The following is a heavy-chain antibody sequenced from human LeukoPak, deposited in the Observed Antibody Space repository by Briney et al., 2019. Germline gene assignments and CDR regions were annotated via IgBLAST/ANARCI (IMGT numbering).Heavy chain of an antibody. CDR3: VREDRILLGNDAFDI. V-gene: IGHV3-30*02. CDR2: IRYDGNNK. Sequence: GGSLRLSCAASGFTFSSYGMHWVRQAPGRGLEWVAFIRYDGNNKYYADSVKGRFTISRDNAKNSLYLQMNSLRAEDTAVYYCVREDRILLGNDAFDIWGQGTMVTVSS. D-gene: IGHD2-8*01. J-gene: IGHJ3*02. CDR1: GFTFSSYG.